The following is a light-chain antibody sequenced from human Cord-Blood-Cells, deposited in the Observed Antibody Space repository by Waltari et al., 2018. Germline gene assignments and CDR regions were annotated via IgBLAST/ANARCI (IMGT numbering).Light chain of an antibody. Sequence: EIVLTQSPATPSLSPGERATLSCRASQSVSSYLAWYQQKPGQAPRLLIYDASNRATGIPARFSGSGSGTDFTLTISSLEPEDFAVYYCQQRSNWPPATFGPGTKVDIK. V-gene: IGKV3-11*01. CDR2: DAS. CDR1: QSVSSY. J-gene: IGKJ3*01. CDR3: QQRSNWPPAT.